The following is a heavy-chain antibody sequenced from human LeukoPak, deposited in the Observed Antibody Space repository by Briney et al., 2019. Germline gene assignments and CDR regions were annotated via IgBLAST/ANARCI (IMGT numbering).Heavy chain of an antibody. CDR2: IHYSGST. CDR1: GGSINSPTYY. V-gene: IGHV4-39*01. D-gene: IGHD4-11*01. Sequence: SETLSLTCTVSGGSINSPTYYWGWIRQPPGKGLVCIGSIHYSGSTYYNPSLRSRVSVSVDTSKNEFSLKLYSVTAADTAVYHCAKSDHSKTYYFDYWGQGTLVTVSS. J-gene: IGHJ4*02. CDR3: AKSDHSKTYYFDY.